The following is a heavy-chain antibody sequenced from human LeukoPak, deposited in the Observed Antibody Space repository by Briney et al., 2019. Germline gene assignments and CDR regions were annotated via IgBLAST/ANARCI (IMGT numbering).Heavy chain of an antibody. J-gene: IGHJ4*02. D-gene: IGHD1-26*01. CDR3: ARGSYYLGELDY. Sequence: ASVKVSCKASGYIFTSYDIHWVRQAPGQRLEWMGWINAGNGNTKYSQKFQGRVTIARDTSASTAYMELSSLRSEDTAVYYCARGSYYLGELDYWGQGTLVTVSS. CDR2: INAGNGNT. V-gene: IGHV1-3*01. CDR1: GYIFTSYD.